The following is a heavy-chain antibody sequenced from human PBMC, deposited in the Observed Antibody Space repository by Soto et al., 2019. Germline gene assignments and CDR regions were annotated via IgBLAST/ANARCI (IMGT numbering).Heavy chain of an antibody. CDR1: GVSFNNYC. Sequence: QVRLQQWGAGLVRPSETLSLTCAVYGVSFNNYCWSWIRQPPGKGLEWIGEVCHGGRSSYSPTLKREVRIAVEGSKKQFSLRLNSVTVADTEVYYCARGDYGQYDAYNWFDPWGQGDLVIVAS. V-gene: IGHV4-34*02. D-gene: IGHD3-10*01. J-gene: IGHJ5*02. CDR3: ARGDYGQYDAYNWFDP. CDR2: VCHGGRS.